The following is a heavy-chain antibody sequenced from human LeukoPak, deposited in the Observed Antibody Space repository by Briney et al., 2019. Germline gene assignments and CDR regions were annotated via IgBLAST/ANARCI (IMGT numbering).Heavy chain of an antibody. D-gene: IGHD3-3*01. CDR1: GGSISSYY. J-gene: IGHJ4*02. Sequence: SETLSLTCTVSGGSISSYYWGWIRQPPGKGLEWIGSIYYSGSTYYNPSLKSRVTIPVDTSKNQFSLKLSSVTAADTAVYYCARVEYDFWSGSLGYFDYWGQGTLVTVSS. CDR3: ARVEYDFWSGSLGYFDY. CDR2: IYYSGST. V-gene: IGHV4-39*07.